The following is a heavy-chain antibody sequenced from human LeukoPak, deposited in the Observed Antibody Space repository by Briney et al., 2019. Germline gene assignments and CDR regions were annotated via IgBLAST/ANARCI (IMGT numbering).Heavy chain of an antibody. CDR3: ARNPEPYSGSFFDY. V-gene: IGHV1-2*04. D-gene: IGHD1-26*01. J-gene: IGHJ4*02. CDR1: GYTFTSYG. Sequence: ASVKVSCKASGYTFTSYGISWVRQAPGQGLEWMGWINPNSGGTNYAQKFQGWVTMTRDTSISTAYMELSRLRSDDTAVYYCARNPEPYSGSFFDYWGQGTLVTVSS. CDR2: INPNSGGT.